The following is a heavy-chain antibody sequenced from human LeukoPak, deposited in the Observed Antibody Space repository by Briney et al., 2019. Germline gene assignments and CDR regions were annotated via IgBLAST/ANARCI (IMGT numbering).Heavy chain of an antibody. CDR3: ARRSDSSGYYGLYNWFDP. CDR1: GGSFSGYY. J-gene: IGHJ5*02. CDR2: ISHSGST. V-gene: IGHV4-34*01. Sequence: SETLSLTCAVYGGSFSGYYWSWIRQPPGKGLEWIGEISHSGSTNYNPSLKSRVTVSVDTSKNQFSLKLSSVTAADTAVYYCARRSDSSGYYGLYNWFDPWGQGTLVTVSS. D-gene: IGHD3-22*01.